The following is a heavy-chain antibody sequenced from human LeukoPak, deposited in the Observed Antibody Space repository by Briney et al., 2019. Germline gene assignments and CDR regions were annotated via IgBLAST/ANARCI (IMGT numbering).Heavy chain of an antibody. J-gene: IGHJ4*02. CDR1: VGSISSYY. CDR3: ARHVSVSAAAGWGNYFDY. D-gene: IGHD3-16*01. V-gene: IGHV4-59*08. Sequence: SETLSLPCTVSVGSISSYYWSCIRQPPGEGLEWSVYIYYGGSTNYNPSLKSRVTISVDLSKNQFSLKLSSVTAADTAVYYCARHVSVSAAAGWGNYFDYWGQGTLVTVSS. CDR2: IYYGGST.